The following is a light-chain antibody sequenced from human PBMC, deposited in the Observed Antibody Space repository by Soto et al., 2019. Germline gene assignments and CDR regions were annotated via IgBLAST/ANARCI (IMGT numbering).Light chain of an antibody. Sequence: QSALAQPASVSGSPGQSITISCSGTSSDVGKFDAVSWYQQHPGKAPKLIIYEVTKRPSGISDRFSGSKSGNTASLTISGLQAEDEAHYYCCSYTDLDSVLFGGGTKLTVL. CDR2: EVT. CDR3: CSYTDLDSVL. CDR1: SSDVGKFDA. V-gene: IGLV2-23*02. J-gene: IGLJ2*01.